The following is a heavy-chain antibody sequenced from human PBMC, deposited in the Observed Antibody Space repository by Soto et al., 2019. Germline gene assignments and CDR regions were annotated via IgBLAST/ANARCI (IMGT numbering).Heavy chain of an antibody. CDR1: GFISDDYA. D-gene: IGHD3-10*02. J-gene: IGHJ6*03. V-gene: IGHV3-9*02. CDR3: AKGADMLDYYYFMDV. CDR2: ISWHSRSV. Sequence: GGSQRLSCAASGFISDDYAMHWVRQVPGRGLEWVSGISWHSRSVAYADSVKGRFTISRDSAYLYLQMNSLRSEDSALYYCAKGADMLDYYYFMDVWGKGTTVTVSS.